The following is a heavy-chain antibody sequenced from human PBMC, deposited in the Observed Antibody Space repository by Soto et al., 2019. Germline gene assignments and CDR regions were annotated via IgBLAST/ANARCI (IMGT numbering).Heavy chain of an antibody. CDR2: IYYSGST. Sequence: QVQLQESGPGLVKPSQTLSLTCTVSGGSISSGGYYWSWIRQHPGKGLEWIGYIYYSGSTYYNPSLKSRVTISVDTSKNQFSLKLSSVTAADTAVYYCARDTRNSYGDFAYIGYWGQGTLVTVSS. D-gene: IGHD4-17*01. V-gene: IGHV4-31*03. CDR3: ARDTRNSYGDFAYIGY. J-gene: IGHJ4*02. CDR1: GGSISSGGYY.